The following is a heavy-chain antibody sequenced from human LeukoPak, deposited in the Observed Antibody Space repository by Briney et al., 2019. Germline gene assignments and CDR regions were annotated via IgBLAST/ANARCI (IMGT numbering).Heavy chain of an antibody. CDR1: GYTFTSYG. Sequence: ASVKVSCKASGYTFTSYGFSWVRQAPGQGLEWMGWVSAYNGNTNYAQKFQGRVTLTTDTSTSTAYMELRSLTSDDTAVYYCARRGSSGWLDYWGQGTLVTVSS. J-gene: IGHJ4*02. V-gene: IGHV1-18*01. D-gene: IGHD6-19*01. CDR2: VSAYNGNT. CDR3: ARRGSSGWLDY.